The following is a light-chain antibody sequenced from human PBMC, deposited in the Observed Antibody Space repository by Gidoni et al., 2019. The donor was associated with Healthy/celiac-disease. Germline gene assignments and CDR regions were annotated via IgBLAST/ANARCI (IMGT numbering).Light chain of an antibody. Sequence: EMALTQSSGTLSLSPGERATLSCRASQSVSSSYLAWYQQKPGQAPRLLIYGASSRATGIPDRFSGSGSGTDFTLTISRLEPEDFAVYYCQQYGSSPRFTFGPGTKVDIK. CDR3: QQYGSSPRFT. CDR2: GAS. J-gene: IGKJ3*01. V-gene: IGKV3-20*01. CDR1: QSVSSSY.